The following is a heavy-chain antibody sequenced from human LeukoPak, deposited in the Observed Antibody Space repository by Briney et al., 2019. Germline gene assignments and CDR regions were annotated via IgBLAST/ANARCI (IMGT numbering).Heavy chain of an antibody. CDR2: ISYDGSNK. D-gene: IGHD2-15*01. CDR1: GFTFSSYA. CDR3: ALIPPRWSFDL. Sequence: GGSLRLSCAASGFTFSSYAMHWVRQATGKGLEWVAVISYDGSNKYYADSVKGRFTISRDNSKNTLYLQMNSLRAEDTAVYYCALIPPRWSFDLWGRGTLVTVSS. J-gene: IGHJ2*01. V-gene: IGHV3-30-3*01.